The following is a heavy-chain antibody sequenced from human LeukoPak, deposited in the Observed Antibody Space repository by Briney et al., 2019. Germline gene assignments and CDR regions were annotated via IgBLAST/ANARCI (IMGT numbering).Heavy chain of an antibody. J-gene: IGHJ4*02. CDR1: GGSFSISSYY. D-gene: IGHD3-3*01. Sequence: PSETLSLTCTVSGGSFSISSYYWGWIRQPQGKGLEWIGSIYYSGSTYYNPSLKSRDTISVNTSKNQFSLKLRSVTAADTAVYYCAGRITSFGVAVRDFDYWAREPWSPSPQ. V-gene: IGHV4-39*01. CDR2: IYYSGST. CDR3: AGRITSFGVAVRDFDY.